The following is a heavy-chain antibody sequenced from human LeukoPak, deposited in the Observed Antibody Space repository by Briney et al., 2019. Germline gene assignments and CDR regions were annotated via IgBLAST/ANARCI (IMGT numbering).Heavy chain of an antibody. CDR2: INPSGGRT. J-gene: IGHJ6*03. CDR3: ARGGDIHLWINYYYYMNV. V-gene: IGHV1-46*01. Sequence: GGSLRLSCAASGFTFTSYYMHWARQAPGQGLEWMGLINPSGGRTTYAQKFQGRVTLTRDMSTSTVYMELSSLRSEDTAVYYCARGGDIHLWINYYYYMNVWGKGTTVTVSS. CDR1: GFTFTSYY. D-gene: IGHD5-18*01.